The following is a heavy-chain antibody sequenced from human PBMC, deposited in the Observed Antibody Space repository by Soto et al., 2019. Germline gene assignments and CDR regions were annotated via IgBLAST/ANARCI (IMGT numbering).Heavy chain of an antibody. J-gene: IGHJ5*02. CDR2: INHSGST. CDR3: ARHYSSGSRNWFDP. D-gene: IGHD6-19*01. V-gene: IGHV4-34*01. Sequence: SETLSLTCAVYGGSFSGYYWSWIRQPPGKGLEWIGEINHSGSTNYNPSLKSRVTISVDTSKNQFSLKLSSVTAADTAVFYCARHYSSGSRNWFDPWGQGTLVTVSS. CDR1: GGSFSGYY.